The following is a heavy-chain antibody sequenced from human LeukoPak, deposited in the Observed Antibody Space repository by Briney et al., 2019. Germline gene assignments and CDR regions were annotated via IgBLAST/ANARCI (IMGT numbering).Heavy chain of an antibody. Sequence: PSETLSLTCTVSGGSISSSSYYWGWIRQPPGKGLEWIGSIYYSGSTYYNPSLKSRVTISVDTSKNQFSLKLSSVTAADTAVYYCARHFRGLSSGWWYNWFDPWGQGTLVTVSS. CDR3: ARHFRGLSSGWWYNWFDP. CDR1: GGSISSSSYY. J-gene: IGHJ5*02. D-gene: IGHD6-19*01. CDR2: IYYSGST. V-gene: IGHV4-39*01.